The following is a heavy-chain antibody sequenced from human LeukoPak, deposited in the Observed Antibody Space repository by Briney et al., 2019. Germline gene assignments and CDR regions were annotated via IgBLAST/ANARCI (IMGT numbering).Heavy chain of an antibody. Sequence: PGRSLRLSCAASGFIFSNSAMYWVRQAPGKGLERVAVISFDGNNKYEADSVKGRFTISRDNSRNTLYLQMNSLRVDDTAVYYCARDPKSSGYYHYMDVWGKGTTVIVSS. CDR1: GFIFSNSA. CDR3: ARDPKSSGYYHYMDV. D-gene: IGHD6-6*01. J-gene: IGHJ6*03. V-gene: IGHV3-30*04. CDR2: ISFDGNNK.